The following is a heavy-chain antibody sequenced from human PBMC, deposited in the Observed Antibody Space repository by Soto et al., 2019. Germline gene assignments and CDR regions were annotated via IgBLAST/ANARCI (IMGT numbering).Heavy chain of an antibody. D-gene: IGHD3-22*01. CDR1: GFIFSSYA. CDR3: AKNPGYYYDSTGYHFDY. J-gene: IGHJ4*02. V-gene: IGHV3-23*01. Sequence: PGGSLRLSCAASGFIFSSYAMSWVRQAPGKGLEWVSAISGSGGSTYYADSVKGRFTISRDNSKNTLYLQMNSLRAEDTAVYYCAKNPGYYYDSTGYHFDYWGQGTLVTVSS. CDR2: ISGSGGST.